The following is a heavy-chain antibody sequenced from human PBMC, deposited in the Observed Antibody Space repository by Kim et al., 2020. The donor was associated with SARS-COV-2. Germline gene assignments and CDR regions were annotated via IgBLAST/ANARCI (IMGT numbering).Heavy chain of an antibody. CDR3: APQLDIVVVVDFDY. Sequence: GGSLRLSCAAPGFTFSSYAMHWVRQAPGKGLEWVAVISYDGSNKYYADSVKGRFTISRDNSKNTLYLQMNSLRAEDTAVYYCAPQLDIVVVVDFDYWGQGTLVTVSS. J-gene: IGHJ4*02. CDR1: GFTFSSYA. D-gene: IGHD2-15*01. CDR2: ISYDGSNK. V-gene: IGHV3-30*04.